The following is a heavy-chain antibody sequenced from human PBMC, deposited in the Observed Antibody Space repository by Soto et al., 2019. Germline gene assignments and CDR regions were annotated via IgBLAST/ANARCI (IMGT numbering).Heavy chain of an antibody. J-gene: IGHJ4*02. CDR1: GFTFSSYA. CDR2: ISGSGGST. D-gene: IGHD6-19*01. Sequence: EVQLLESGGGLVQPGGSLRLSCVASGFTFSSYAMSWVRQAPGKGLEWVSAISGSGGSTFYADSVKGRFTISRDNSKNTVYLQMNSLGAEDAAVYYCAKWIAVAGTLTHDYWGQGTLVTVSS. CDR3: AKWIAVAGTLTHDY. V-gene: IGHV3-23*01.